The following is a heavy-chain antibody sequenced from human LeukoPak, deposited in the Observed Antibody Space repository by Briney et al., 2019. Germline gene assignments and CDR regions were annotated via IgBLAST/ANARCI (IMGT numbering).Heavy chain of an antibody. V-gene: IGHV3-21*01. J-gene: IGHJ4*02. CDR2: ISSSSSYI. CDR1: GFIFSDYM. Sequence: GGSLRLSCAASGFIFSDYMMTWVRQAPGQGLEWVSSISSSSSYIHYADSVKGRCTISRDNAKNSLYLHMNSLRADDTAVYYCARVGMSAWPIDSWGRGTLVTVSS. D-gene: IGHD1-26*01. CDR3: ARVGMSAWPIDS.